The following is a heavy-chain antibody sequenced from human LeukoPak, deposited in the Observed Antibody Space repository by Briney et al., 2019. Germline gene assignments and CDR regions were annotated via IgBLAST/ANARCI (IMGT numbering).Heavy chain of an antibody. CDR3: TTGPPYCGGDCYWLDY. D-gene: IGHD2-21*02. CDR2: IKSKTDGGTT. Sequence: WIRQPPGKGLEWVGRIKSKTDGGTTDYAAPVKGRFTISRDDSKNTLYLQMNSLKTEDTAVYYCTTGPPYCGGDCYWLDYWGQGTLVTVSS. J-gene: IGHJ4*02. V-gene: IGHV3-15*01.